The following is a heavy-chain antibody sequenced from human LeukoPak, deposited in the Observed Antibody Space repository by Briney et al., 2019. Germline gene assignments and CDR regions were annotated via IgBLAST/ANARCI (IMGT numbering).Heavy chain of an antibody. D-gene: IGHD5-18*01. CDR2: LRFDSTSN. Sequence: GGSLRLSCAAFGFTFSSFGMHWVRQAPGKGLEWVSFLRFDSTSNYYAESVRGRFTISRDNSKNILYLQMNSLRAEDTAVYFCARDLSRIHLWSNPYFDYWGQGALVTVSS. CDR3: ARDLSRIHLWSNPYFDY. CDR1: GFTFSSFG. V-gene: IGHV3-30*02. J-gene: IGHJ4*02.